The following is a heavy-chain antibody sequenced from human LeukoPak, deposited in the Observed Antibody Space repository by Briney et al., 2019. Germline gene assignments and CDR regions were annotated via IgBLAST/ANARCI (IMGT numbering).Heavy chain of an antibody. D-gene: IGHD3-9*01. Sequence: ASVKVSCKASGYTFTSYDINWVRQATGQGLEWMGWMNPNSGNTGYAQKFQGRVTMTRNTSISTAYMELSSLRSEDTAVYYCARGVLRKSPYYDIFVTNYYYYYMDAWGKGTTVTISS. CDR3: ARGVLRKSPYYDIFVTNYYYYYMDA. V-gene: IGHV1-8*01. J-gene: IGHJ6*03. CDR1: GYTFTSYD. CDR2: MNPNSGNT.